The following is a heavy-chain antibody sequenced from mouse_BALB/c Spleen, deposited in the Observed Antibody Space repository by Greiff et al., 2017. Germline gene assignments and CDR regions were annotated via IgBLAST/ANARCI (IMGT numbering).Heavy chain of an antibody. CDR2: IDPETGGT. J-gene: IGHJ4*01. D-gene: IGHD2-2*01. V-gene: IGHV1-15*01. CDR1: GYTFTDYE. CDR3: TRWGYGSMDY. Sequence: QVQLKQSGAELVRPGASVTLSCKASGYTFTDYEMHWVKQTPVHGLEWIGAIDPETGGTAYNQKFKGKATLTADKSSSTAYMELRSLTSEDSAVYYCTRWGYGSMDYWGQGTSVTVSS.